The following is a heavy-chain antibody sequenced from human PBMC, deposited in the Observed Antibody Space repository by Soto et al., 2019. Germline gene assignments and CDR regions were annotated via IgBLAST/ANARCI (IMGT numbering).Heavy chain of an antibody. CDR1: GFTFEDYT. V-gene: IGHV3-43*01. CDR2: ISWDSYAT. J-gene: IGHJ4*02. CDR3: AKASGYLDWFVPDY. D-gene: IGHD3-9*01. Sequence: GGSLRLSCAASGFTFEDYTMHWVRQAPGKGLEWVSYISWDSYATYYADSVKGRFTISRDNSKNSLFLQMNSLRTEDTALYYCAKASGYLDWFVPDYWGQGTLVTVSS.